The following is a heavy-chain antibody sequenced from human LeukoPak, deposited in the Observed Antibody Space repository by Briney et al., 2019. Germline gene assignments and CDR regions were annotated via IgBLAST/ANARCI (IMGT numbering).Heavy chain of an antibody. CDR1: GYTFTGYF. CDR3: ARDLGWGGEEAFDI. CDR2: INPNSGGT. V-gene: IGHV1-2*02. D-gene: IGHD2-21*01. J-gene: IGHJ3*02. Sequence: ASIKVSCKASGYTFTGYFIHWVRQAPGQGLEWMGCINPNSGGTNYAQNFQGRVTMTRDTSTSTAYMELSRLRSDETAVYYCARDLGWGGEEAFDIWGQGTMVTVSS.